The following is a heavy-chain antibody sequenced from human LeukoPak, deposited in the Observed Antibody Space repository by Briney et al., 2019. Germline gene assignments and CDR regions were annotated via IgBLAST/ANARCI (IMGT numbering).Heavy chain of an antibody. CDR2: IYTSGST. CDR1: GGSISSGSYY. Sequence: PSQTLSLTCTVSGGSISSGSYYWSWIRQPAGKGLEWIGRIYTSGSTNYNPSLKSRVTISVDTSKNQFSLKLSSVTAADTAVYYCARGLTCVSSTSCPSPYYYYYYMDVWGKGTTVTVSS. D-gene: IGHD2-2*01. J-gene: IGHJ6*03. CDR3: ARGLTCVSSTSCPSPYYYYYYMDV. V-gene: IGHV4-61*02.